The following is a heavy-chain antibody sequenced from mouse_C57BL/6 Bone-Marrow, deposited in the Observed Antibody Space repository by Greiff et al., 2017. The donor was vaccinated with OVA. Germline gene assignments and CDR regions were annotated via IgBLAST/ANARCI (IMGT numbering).Heavy chain of an antibody. CDR2: IRNKANGYTT. CDR1: GFTFTDYY. CDR3: ARLYYGSSYWYFDV. D-gene: IGHD1-1*01. Sequence: EVHLVESGGGLVQPGGSLSLSCAASGFTFTDYYMSWVRQPPGKALEWLGFIRNKANGYTTEYSASVKGRFTISRDNSQSILYLQMNALRAEDSATYYCARLYYGSSYWYFDVWGTGTTVTVSS. J-gene: IGHJ1*03. V-gene: IGHV7-3*01.